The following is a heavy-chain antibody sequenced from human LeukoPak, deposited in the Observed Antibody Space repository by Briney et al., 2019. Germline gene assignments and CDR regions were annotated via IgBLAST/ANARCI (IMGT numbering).Heavy chain of an antibody. J-gene: IGHJ5*02. CDR1: GGTFSSYA. V-gene: IGHV1-69*06. CDR3: ASSTYYDFWSGYPNWFDP. CDR2: IIPIFGTA. D-gene: IGHD3-3*01. Sequence: ASVKVSCKASGGTFSSYAISWVRQAPGQGLEWMGGIIPIFGTANYAQKFQGRVTITADKSTSTAYMELSSPRSEDTAVYYCASSTYYDFWSGYPNWFDPWGQGTLVTVSS.